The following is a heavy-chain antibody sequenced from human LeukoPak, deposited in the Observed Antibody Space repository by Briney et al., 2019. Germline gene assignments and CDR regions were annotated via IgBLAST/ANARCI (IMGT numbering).Heavy chain of an antibody. CDR1: GFTFSTYA. V-gene: IGHV3-23*01. CDR2: ISGGSGGST. Sequence: GGSLRLSCAASGFTFSTYAMSWVRQAPGKGLEWVSSISGGSGGSTYYADSVKGRFTISRDNAKNSLYLQMNSLRAEDTGVYFCARGQTLTFWGQGTLVTVSS. CDR3: ARGQTLTF. J-gene: IGHJ4*02.